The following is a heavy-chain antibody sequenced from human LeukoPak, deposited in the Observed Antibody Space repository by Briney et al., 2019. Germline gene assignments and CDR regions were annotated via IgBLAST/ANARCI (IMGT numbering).Heavy chain of an antibody. CDR1: GYTFTGYY. J-gene: IGHJ4*02. V-gene: IGHV1-2*02. CDR3: ARDSIYYFDY. CDR2: INPNSGGT. D-gene: IGHD2-21*01. Sequence: ASVKVSCKASGYTFTGYYMHWVRQAPGQGLEWMGWINPNSGGTNYAQKFQGRVTMTRDTSTSTVYMELSSLRSEDTAVYYCARDSIYYFDYWGQGTLVTVSS.